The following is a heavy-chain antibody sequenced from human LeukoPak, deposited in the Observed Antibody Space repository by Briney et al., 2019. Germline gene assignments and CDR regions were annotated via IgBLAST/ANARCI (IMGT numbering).Heavy chain of an antibody. CDR2: IYYSGST. Sequence: SETLSLTCTVSGGSISSYYWSWIRQPPGKGLEWIGYIYYSGSTNYNPSLKSRVTISVDTSKNQFSLKLSSVTAADTAVYYCARGGGSDAFDIWGQGTMVTVSS. V-gene: IGHV4-59*01. J-gene: IGHJ3*02. CDR1: GGSISSYY. CDR3: ARGGGSDAFDI. D-gene: IGHD5-12*01.